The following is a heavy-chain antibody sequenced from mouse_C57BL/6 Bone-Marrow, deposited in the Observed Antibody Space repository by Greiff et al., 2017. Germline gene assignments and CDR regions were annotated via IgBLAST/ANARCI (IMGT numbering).Heavy chain of an antibody. CDR3: ARESMVTY. CDR2: IHPNSGST. CDR1: GYTFTSYW. D-gene: IGHD2-2*01. J-gene: IGHJ2*01. V-gene: IGHV1-64*01. Sequence: QVQLKQPGAELVKPGASVKLSCKASGYTFTSYWMHWVKQRPGQGLEWIGMIHPNSGSTNYNEKFKSKATLTVDKSSSIAYMQLSSLTSEDSAVYYCARESMVTYWGQGTTLTVSS.